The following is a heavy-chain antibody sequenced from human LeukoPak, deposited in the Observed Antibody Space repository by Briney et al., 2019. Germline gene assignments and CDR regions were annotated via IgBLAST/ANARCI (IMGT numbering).Heavy chain of an antibody. V-gene: IGHV3-7*01. CDR3: VRPRLAVDGNY. J-gene: IGHJ4*02. Sequence: GGSLRLSCAASGLTFSSHWMSWARQAPGKGLEWVANIKQDGSETYYMDSVKGRFTVSRDNAKNSMYLHMNSLRAEDTAVYYCVRPRLAVDGNYWGQGTLVTVSS. CDR2: IKQDGSET. CDR1: GLTFSSHW. D-gene: IGHD2-2*01.